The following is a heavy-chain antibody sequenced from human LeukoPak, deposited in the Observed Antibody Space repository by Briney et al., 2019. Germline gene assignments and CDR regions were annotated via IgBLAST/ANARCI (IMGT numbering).Heavy chain of an antibody. V-gene: IGHV1-58*02. Sequence: SVKVSFKASGFTCSSSTMQWVRQARGQRLGWMGWIVVGSGNTNYAQKFQERVTITRDMSTSTAYMELSRLRSKDTAVYYCAAGRYFDLVYYWGQGTLVTVSS. D-gene: IGHD3-9*01. CDR3: AAGRYFDLVYY. CDR1: GFTCSSST. CDR2: IVVGSGNT. J-gene: IGHJ4*02.